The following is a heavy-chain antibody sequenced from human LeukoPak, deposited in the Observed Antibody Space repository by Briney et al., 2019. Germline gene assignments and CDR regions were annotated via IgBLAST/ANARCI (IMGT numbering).Heavy chain of an antibody. J-gene: IGHJ4*02. CDR1: GGSISPFY. Sequence: SETLSLTCIVSGGSISPFYWSRIRRPPGKGLEWIGYIYYSGTTNYNPSLKSRVTISVDMSRNQLSLKLSSVTAADTAIYYCARVASSVLDYWGQGTLVTVSS. D-gene: IGHD6-19*01. CDR2: IYYSGTT. CDR3: ARVASSVLDY. V-gene: IGHV4-59*01.